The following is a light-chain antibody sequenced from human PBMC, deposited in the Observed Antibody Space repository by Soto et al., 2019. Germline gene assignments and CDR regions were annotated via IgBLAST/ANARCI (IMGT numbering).Light chain of an antibody. CDR2: DVS. V-gene: IGLV2-11*01. Sequence: QSVLTQPRSVSGSLGQSVTISCTGTSSNVGGYNYVSWYQQHPGKAPKVMIYDVSKRPSGVPDRFSGSKSGNTASLTISGLQVEDEADYYCCSYAGRCNVVFGGGTKLTVL. CDR3: CSYAGRCNVV. CDR1: SSNVGGYNY. J-gene: IGLJ2*01.